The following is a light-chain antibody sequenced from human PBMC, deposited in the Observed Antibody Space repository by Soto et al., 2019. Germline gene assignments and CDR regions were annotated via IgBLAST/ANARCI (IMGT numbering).Light chain of an antibody. CDR1: QTISNY. Sequence: DIQMTQSPSSLSASIGDRVTITCRASQTISNYLNWYQQQPGKAPKLLIYAASTLQSGVPSRFSGSGSGTDFTLTISILQPEDFAIYCFQQTYCSPSTFGQGTTVEIK. CDR3: QQTYCSPST. CDR2: AAS. V-gene: IGKV1-39*01. J-gene: IGKJ1*01.